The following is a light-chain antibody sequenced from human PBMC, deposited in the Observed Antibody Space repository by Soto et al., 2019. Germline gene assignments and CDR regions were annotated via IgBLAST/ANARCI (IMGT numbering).Light chain of an antibody. CDR1: QSVSNY. V-gene: IGKV3-20*01. CDR3: QQYGSSPTWT. CDR2: GAS. J-gene: IGKJ1*01. Sequence: EIVLTQSPATLSLSPGESATLSCRASQSVSNYMTWYQQKPGQAPRLLIYGASSRATGIPDRFSGSGSGTDFTLTISRLEPEDSAVYYCQQYGSSPTWTFGQGTKVDIK.